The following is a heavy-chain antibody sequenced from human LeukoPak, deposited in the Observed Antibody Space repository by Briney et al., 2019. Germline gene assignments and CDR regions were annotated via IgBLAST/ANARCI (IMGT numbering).Heavy chain of an antibody. J-gene: IGHJ4*02. CDR3: ARNLPQYYFDY. Sequence: SVKVSCKASGGTFSSYAISWVRQAPGQGLEWMGRIIPILGIANYAQKFQGRVTITADKSTSTAYMELSSLRSEDTAVYYCARNLPQYYFDYWGQGTLVTVPS. V-gene: IGHV1-69*04. CDR1: GGTFSSYA. D-gene: IGHD5-24*01. CDR2: IIPILGIA.